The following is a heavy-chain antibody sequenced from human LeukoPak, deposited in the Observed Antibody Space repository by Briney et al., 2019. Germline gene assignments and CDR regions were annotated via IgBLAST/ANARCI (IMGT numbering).Heavy chain of an antibody. CDR1: GFTFSSYW. V-gene: IGHV3-74*01. CDR2: INSGGSST. Sequence: PGGSLRLSCAASGFTFSSYWMHWVRQAPGKGLVWVSRINSGGSSTSYADSVKGRFTISRDNAKNTLYLQMNSLRAEDTAVYYCARALDYGGNTFDYWGQGTLVTVSS. J-gene: IGHJ4*02. D-gene: IGHD4-23*01. CDR3: ARALDYGGNTFDY.